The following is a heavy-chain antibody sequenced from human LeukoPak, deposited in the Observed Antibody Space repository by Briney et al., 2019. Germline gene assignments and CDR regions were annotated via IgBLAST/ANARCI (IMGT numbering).Heavy chain of an antibody. D-gene: IGHD6-19*01. CDR2: IYYSGST. J-gene: IGHJ5*02. Sequence: SETLSLTCTVSGGSISSGGYYWGWIRQPPGKGLEWIGSIYYSGSTYYNPSLKSRVTISVDTSKNQFSLKLTSVTAADVALYYCARQYSSGWPWFDPWGQGTLVTVSS. CDR3: ARQYSSGWPWFDP. CDR1: GGSISSGGYY. V-gene: IGHV4-39*01.